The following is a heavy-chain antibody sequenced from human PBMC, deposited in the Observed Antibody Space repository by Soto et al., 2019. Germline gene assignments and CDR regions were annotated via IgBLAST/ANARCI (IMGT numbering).Heavy chain of an antibody. CDR2: IIPIFGTA. CDR1: GGTFSSYS. J-gene: IGHJ4*02. CDR3: ARGVIGYCSSTSCYRGAFDY. D-gene: IGHD2-2*01. Sequence: SVKVSCKASGGTFSSYSISWVLQAPGQGLEWMGGIIPIFGTANYAQKFQGRVTITADKSTSTAYMELSSLRSEDTAVYYCARGVIGYCSSTSCYRGAFDYWGQGTLVTVSS. V-gene: IGHV1-69*06.